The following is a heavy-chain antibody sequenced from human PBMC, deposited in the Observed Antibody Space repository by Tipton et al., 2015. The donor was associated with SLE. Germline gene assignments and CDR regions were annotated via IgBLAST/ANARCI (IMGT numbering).Heavy chain of an antibody. CDR2: IYYSGST. Sequence: TLSLTCTVSGGSISSSSYYWGWIRRPPGKGLEWIGSIYYSGSTYYNPSLKSRVTISADTSKNHLSLKLTSVTAADTAVYFCARSSSVRTLLWPTFAYWGQGTLVTVSS. CDR3: ARSSSVRTLLWPTFAY. CDR1: GGSISSSSYY. J-gene: IGHJ4*02. V-gene: IGHV4-39*02. D-gene: IGHD2/OR15-2a*01.